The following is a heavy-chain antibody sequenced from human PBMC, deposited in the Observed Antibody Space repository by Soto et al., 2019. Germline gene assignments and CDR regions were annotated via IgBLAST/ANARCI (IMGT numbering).Heavy chain of an antibody. J-gene: IGHJ4*02. Sequence: GGSLRLSCTASGFTFNTYAMSWVRQAPGKGLEWVSGISGSGFSTYYADSVNGRFTISRDNSKNTLYLQMNSLRAEDTATYYCAKDRPDTTNRVHLDYWAQGALVTVSS. CDR1: GFTFNTYA. V-gene: IGHV3-23*01. CDR3: AKDRPDTTNRVHLDY. CDR2: ISGSGFST. D-gene: IGHD2-2*01.